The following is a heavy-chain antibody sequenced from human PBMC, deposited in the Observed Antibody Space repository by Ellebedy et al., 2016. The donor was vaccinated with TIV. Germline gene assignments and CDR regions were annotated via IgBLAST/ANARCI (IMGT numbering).Heavy chain of an antibody. J-gene: IGHJ5*02. CDR2: VSWSGTTD. Sequence: PGGSLRLSCAASGFTFSDYYMSWFRQAPGKGLEWVSHVSWSGTTDHYVDSVKGRFTISRDNAKSSLYLQMRSLRAEDTAVYYCARLGVIAAAGTSDAWGQGTLVTVSS. D-gene: IGHD6-13*01. V-gene: IGHV3-11*01. CDR3: ARLGVIAAAGTSDA. CDR1: GFTFSDYY.